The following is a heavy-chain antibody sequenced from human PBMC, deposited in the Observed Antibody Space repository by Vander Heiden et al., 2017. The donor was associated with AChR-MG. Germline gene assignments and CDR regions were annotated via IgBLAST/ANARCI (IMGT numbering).Heavy chain of an antibody. CDR3: ASRYYYDSSGYSLIFDY. Sequence: QLQLQESGPGLVQPSETLSLTCTVSGGSISSSRYYWGWIRQPPGKGLEWIGSIYYSGSTYYNPSLKSRVTISVDTSKNQFSLKLSSVTAADTAVYYCASRYYYDSSGYSLIFDYWGQGTLVTVSS. D-gene: IGHD3-22*01. CDR2: IYYSGST. V-gene: IGHV4-39*01. J-gene: IGHJ4*02. CDR1: GGSISSSRYY.